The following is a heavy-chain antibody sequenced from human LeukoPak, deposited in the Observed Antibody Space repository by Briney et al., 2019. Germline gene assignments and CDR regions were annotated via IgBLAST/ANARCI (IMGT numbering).Heavy chain of an antibody. V-gene: IGHV3-7*01. J-gene: IGHJ4*02. CDR3: ARDSLTYYYDSSGPTDY. Sequence: GGSLRLSCAASGFTFSSYWMSWVRQAPGKGLEWVANIKQDGSEKNNVDSVKGRFTISRDNAKNSLYLQMNSLRAEDTAVYYCARDSLTYYYDSSGPTDYWGQGTLVTVSS. CDR2: IKQDGSEK. CDR1: GFTFSSYW. D-gene: IGHD3-22*01.